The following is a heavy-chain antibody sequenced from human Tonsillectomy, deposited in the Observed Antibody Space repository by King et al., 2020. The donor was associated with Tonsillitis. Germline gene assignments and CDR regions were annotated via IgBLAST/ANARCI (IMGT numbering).Heavy chain of an antibody. D-gene: IGHD3-16*01. CDR3: ASGGHVDY. V-gene: IGHV3-7*03. Sequence: VQLVESGGDLVQPGGSLRLSCAASGFTFSSYCMTWVRQAPGKGLEWVANINQDESEKYYVDSVKGRFTISRDNAKNSLYLQMNSLRAEDTAVYYCASGGHVDYCGQGTLVTVSS. J-gene: IGHJ4*02. CDR1: GFTFSSYC. CDR2: INQDESEK.